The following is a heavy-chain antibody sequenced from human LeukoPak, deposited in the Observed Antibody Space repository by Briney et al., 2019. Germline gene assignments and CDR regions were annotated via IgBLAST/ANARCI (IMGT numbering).Heavy chain of an antibody. Sequence: GGTLRLSCAASGFTFSSYGMSWVRQAPGKGLEWVSAISGSGGSTYYADSVKGRFTISRDNSKNTVYLQMNSLKTEDTGVYYCTTALNFDILTGLYQPIAAFDIWGQGTLVTVSS. CDR1: GFTFSSYG. CDR3: TTALNFDILTGLYQPIAAFDI. V-gene: IGHV3-23*01. CDR2: ISGSGGST. J-gene: IGHJ3*02. D-gene: IGHD3-9*01.